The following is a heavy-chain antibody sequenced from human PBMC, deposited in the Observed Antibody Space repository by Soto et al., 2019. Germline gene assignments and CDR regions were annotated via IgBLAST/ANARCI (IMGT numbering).Heavy chain of an antibody. CDR3: ARDSLYYYDSSGFPRFRGYYFDY. V-gene: IGHV4-59*01. Sequence: SETLSLTCTVSGGSISSYYWSWIRQPPGKGLEWIGYIYYSGSTNYNPSLKSRVTISVDTSKNQFSLKLSSVTAADTAVYYCARDSLYYYDSSGFPRFRGYYFDYWGQGTLVTVSS. J-gene: IGHJ4*02. CDR1: GGSISSYY. D-gene: IGHD3-22*01. CDR2: IYYSGST.